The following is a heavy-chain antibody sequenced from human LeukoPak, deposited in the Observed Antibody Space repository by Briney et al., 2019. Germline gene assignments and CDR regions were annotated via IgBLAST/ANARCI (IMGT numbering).Heavy chain of an antibody. J-gene: IGHJ4*02. CDR1: GGSFSGYY. Sequence: SETLSLTCAVYGGSFSGYYWSWIRQPPGKGLEWIGEINHSGSTNYNPSLKSRVTISVDTSKNQFSLKLSSVTAADTAVYYCARGGGYCSSTSCPMYYFDYWGQGTLVTVSS. CDR2: INHSGST. V-gene: IGHV4-34*01. D-gene: IGHD2-2*01. CDR3: ARGGGYCSSTSCPMYYFDY.